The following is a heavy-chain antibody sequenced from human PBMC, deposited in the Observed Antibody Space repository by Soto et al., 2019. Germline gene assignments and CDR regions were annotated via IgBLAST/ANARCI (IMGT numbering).Heavy chain of an antibody. CDR3: ARETLQSITDGAFDI. Sequence: QVQLQESGPGLVKPSQTLSLTCTVSVGSISSVGYYWSWLRQHPGNGLEWIGYIYNSGSTYYNPSLKSRVTISVDTSKNQFSLKLSSVTAADTAVYYGARETLQSITDGAFDIWGEGTMVMVSS. V-gene: IGHV4-31*03. J-gene: IGHJ3*02. CDR2: IYNSGST. CDR1: VGSISSVGYY. D-gene: IGHD3-3*01.